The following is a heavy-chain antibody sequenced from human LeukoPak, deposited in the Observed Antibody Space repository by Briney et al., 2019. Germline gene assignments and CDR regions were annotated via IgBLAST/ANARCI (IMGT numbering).Heavy chain of an antibody. J-gene: IGHJ4*02. CDR2: INHSGST. Sequence: SETLSLTCTVSGGPISSYYWSWIRQPPGKGLEWIGEINHSGSTNYNPSLKSRVTISVDTSKNQFSLKLSSVTAADTAVYYCARPKKYYYDSSGYYGYFDYWGQGTLVTVSS. CDR3: ARPKKYYYDSSGYYGYFDY. V-gene: IGHV4-34*01. CDR1: GGPISSYY. D-gene: IGHD3-22*01.